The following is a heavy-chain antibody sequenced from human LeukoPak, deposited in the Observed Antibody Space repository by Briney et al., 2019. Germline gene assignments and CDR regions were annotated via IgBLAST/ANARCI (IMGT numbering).Heavy chain of an antibody. CDR2: IYTSGST. CDR3: ARDRAYDSSGYYYDALDY. Sequence: PSETLSLTCTVSGGSISSYYWSWIRQPAGKGLEWIGRIYTSGSTNYNPSLKSRVTMSVDTSKNQFSLKLSSVTAADTAVYYCARDRAYDSSGYYYDALDYWGQGTLVTVSS. CDR1: GGSISSYY. D-gene: IGHD3-22*01. V-gene: IGHV4-4*07. J-gene: IGHJ4*02.